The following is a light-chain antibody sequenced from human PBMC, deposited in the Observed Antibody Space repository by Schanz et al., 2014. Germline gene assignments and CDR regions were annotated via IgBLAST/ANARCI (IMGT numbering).Light chain of an antibody. CDR2: GAS. CDR1: PLFPLP. J-gene: IGKJ4*01. V-gene: IGKV3D-15*01. CDR3: QQYKSWPPLS. Sequence: EIVMTQSPATLSVSPGEGATLSCRSLPLFPLPFSWYQQKPGQPPRLLIYGASTRATGIPARFSGSGSGTEFTLTISSLQSEDFAVYYCQQYKSWPPLSFGGGTKVEI.